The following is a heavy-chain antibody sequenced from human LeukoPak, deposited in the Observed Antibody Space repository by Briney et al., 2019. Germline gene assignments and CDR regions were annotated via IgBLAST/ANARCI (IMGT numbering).Heavy chain of an antibody. CDR1: GFTFDDYA. CDR2: ISWNSGSI. Sequence: GGSLRLSCAASGFTFDDYAMHWVRQAPGKGLEWVSGISWNSGSIGYADSVKGRFTISRDNAKNSLYLQMDSLRAEDTAVYYCARGARFYGSGRPNPPDYLGQGTLVTVSS. V-gene: IGHV3-9*01. CDR3: ARGARFYGSGRPNPPDY. J-gene: IGHJ4*02. D-gene: IGHD3-10*01.